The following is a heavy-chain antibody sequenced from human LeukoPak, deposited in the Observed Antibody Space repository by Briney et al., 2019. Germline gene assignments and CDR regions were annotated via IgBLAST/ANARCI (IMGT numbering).Heavy chain of an antibody. CDR2: IYYSGST. Sequence: SETLSLTCTVSGGSISSGFWSWIRQHPGKGLEWIGYIYYSGSTYYNPSLKSRVTISVDTSKNQFSLKLSSVTAADTAVYYCARENGAAGIDYWGQGTLVTVSS. V-gene: IGHV4-31*03. CDR1: GGSISSGF. J-gene: IGHJ4*02. D-gene: IGHD6-13*01. CDR3: ARENGAAGIDY.